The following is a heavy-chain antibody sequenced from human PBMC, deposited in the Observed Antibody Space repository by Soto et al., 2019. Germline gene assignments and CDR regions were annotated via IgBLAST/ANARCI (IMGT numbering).Heavy chain of an antibody. V-gene: IGHV4-34*01. D-gene: IGHD5-18*01. CDR3: ARLRYSFGYHY. CDR2: INHSGST. J-gene: IGHJ4*02. CDR1: GGSFSGYY. Sequence: SETLSLTCAVYGGSFSGYYWSWIRQPPGKGLEWIGEINHSGSTNYNPSLKSRVTISVDTSKSQYSLKLRSVTATDTAVYYCARLRYSFGYHYWGQGTLVTVSS.